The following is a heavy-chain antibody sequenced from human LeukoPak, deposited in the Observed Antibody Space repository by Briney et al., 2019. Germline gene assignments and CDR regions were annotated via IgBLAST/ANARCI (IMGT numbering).Heavy chain of an antibody. CDR2: ISGSGDST. D-gene: IGHD3-16*01. CDR3: VRGPRYYDGIGFRYGVFDI. J-gene: IGHJ3*02. CDR1: GFTFSNYA. V-gene: IGHV3-23*01. Sequence: PGGSLRLSCAASGFTFSNYAMRWVRQAPGKGLEWVSGISGSGDSTYYADSVKGRFTISRDNSKNTLSLQMNSLTAGDTAVYYCVRGPRYYDGIGFRYGVFDIWGQGTVVTVSS.